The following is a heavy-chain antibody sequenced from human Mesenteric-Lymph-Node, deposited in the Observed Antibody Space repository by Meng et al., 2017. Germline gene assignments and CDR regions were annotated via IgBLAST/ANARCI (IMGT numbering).Heavy chain of an antibody. CDR3: AKFLVSGAYGSGSYYNEAAPDY. J-gene: IGHJ4*02. V-gene: IGHV3-15*01. D-gene: IGHD3-10*01. Sequence: GESLKISCAASGFTFSNAWMSWVRQAPGKGLEWVGRIKSKTDGGTTDYAAPVKGRFTISRDDSKNTLYLQMNSLKTEDTAVYYCAKFLVSGAYGSGSYYNEAAPDYWGQGTLVTVSS. CDR1: GFTFSNAW. CDR2: IKSKTDGGTT.